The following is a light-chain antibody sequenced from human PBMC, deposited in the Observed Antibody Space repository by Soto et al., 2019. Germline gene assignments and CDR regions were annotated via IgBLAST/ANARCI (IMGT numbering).Light chain of an antibody. CDR2: KVS. Sequence: DIQMTQSPSTLSASVGDTVTITCRASQDLNDWLAWFQQKPGKAPNLLIYKVSNLESGVPSRFSGSGSGTEFTLTISSLQADDFASYYCQQYNGYSWAFGQGTKVEIK. CDR1: QDLNDW. J-gene: IGKJ1*01. CDR3: QQYNGYSWA. V-gene: IGKV1-5*03.